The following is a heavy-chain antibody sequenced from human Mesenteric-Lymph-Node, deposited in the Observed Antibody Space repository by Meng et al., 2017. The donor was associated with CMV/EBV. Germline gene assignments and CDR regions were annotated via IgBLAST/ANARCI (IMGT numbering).Heavy chain of an antibody. D-gene: IGHD6-19*01. CDR2: ISSRGSTI. V-gene: IGHV3-11*04. Sequence: GESLKISCAASGFTFSDYYMNWIRQAPGKGLEWVSFISSRGSTIHYADSVKGRFTISRDNSKNTLYLQMNSLRAEDTAVYYCARDGGTGYSSGRIDYWGQGTLVTVSS. CDR1: GFTFSDYY. J-gene: IGHJ4*02. CDR3: ARDGGTGYSSGRIDY.